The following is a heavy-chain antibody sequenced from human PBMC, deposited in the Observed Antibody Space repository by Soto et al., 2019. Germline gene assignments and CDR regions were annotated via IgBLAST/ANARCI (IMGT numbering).Heavy chain of an antibody. CDR1: GYSFVSYW. CDR3: ARLEWLSLAAWFDP. CDR2: IYPGDSDT. Sequence: PGESLKISCKGSGYSFVSYWIGWVRQMPGKGLEWMGIIYPGDSDTRYSPSFQGQVTFSADKSINTAYLQWSSLKASDTAIYYCARLEWLSLAAWFDPWGQGTLVTVSS. J-gene: IGHJ5*02. V-gene: IGHV5-51*01. D-gene: IGHD3-3*01.